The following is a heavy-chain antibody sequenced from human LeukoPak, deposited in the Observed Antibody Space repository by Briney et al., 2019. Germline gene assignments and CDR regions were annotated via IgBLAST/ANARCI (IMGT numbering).Heavy chain of an antibody. V-gene: IGHV4-59*01. CDR2: IYNSGST. CDR1: DGSISIYY. J-gene: IGHJ4*02. Sequence: PSETLSLTCTVSDGSISIYYWSWIRQPPGKGLGWIGYIYNSGSTIYNPSLKSRVTISADTSKNQFSLKLSSVTAADTAVYYCVRDRELTYWGQGTLVTVSS. CDR3: VRDRELTY. D-gene: IGHD5-24*01.